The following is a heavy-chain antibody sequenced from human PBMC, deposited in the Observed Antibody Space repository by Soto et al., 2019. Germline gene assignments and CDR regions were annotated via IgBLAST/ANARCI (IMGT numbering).Heavy chain of an antibody. CDR1: GYTFTSYY. CDR2: INPSGGST. CDR3: ARDRPEGYDSSGYYYSYYYYGMDV. Sequence: ASVKVSSKASGYTFTSYYMHWVRQAPGQGLEWMGIINPSGGSTSYAQKFQGRVTMTRDTSTSTVYMELSSLRSEDTAVYYCARDRPEGYDSSGYYYSYYYYGMDVWGQGTTVTVSS. D-gene: IGHD3-22*01. J-gene: IGHJ6*02. V-gene: IGHV1-46*01.